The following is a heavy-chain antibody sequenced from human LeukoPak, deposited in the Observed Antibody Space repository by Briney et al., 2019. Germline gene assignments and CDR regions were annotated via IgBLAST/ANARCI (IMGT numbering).Heavy chain of an antibody. J-gene: IGHJ4*02. Sequence: SETLSLTCTVSGGSISSSRYYWGWIRQPPGKGLEWIGSFYYSGSTYYNPSLKSRVTISVDTSKNQFSLKVSSVTAADTAVYYCATPASGLREAPRDYWGQGTLVTVSS. CDR2: FYYSGST. D-gene: IGHD3-16*01. CDR1: GGSISSSRYY. CDR3: ATPASGLREAPRDY. V-gene: IGHV4-39*01.